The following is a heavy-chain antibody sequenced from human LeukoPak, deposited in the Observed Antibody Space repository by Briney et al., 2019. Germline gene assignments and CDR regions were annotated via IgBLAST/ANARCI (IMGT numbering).Heavy chain of an antibody. D-gene: IGHD3-22*01. CDR1: GFTFSSYS. V-gene: IGHV3-21*01. CDR2: ISSSSSYI. J-gene: IGHJ4*02. CDR3: ARAYLGAYYYDSSGPWYFDY. Sequence: GGSLRLSCAAFGFTFSSYSMNWVRQAPGKGLEWVSSISSSSSYIYYADSVKGRFTISRDNAKNSLYLQMNSLRAEDTAVYYCARAYLGAYYYDSSGPWYFDYWGQGTLVTVSS.